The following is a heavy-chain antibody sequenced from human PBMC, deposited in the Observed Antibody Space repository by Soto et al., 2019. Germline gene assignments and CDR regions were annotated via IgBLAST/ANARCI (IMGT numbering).Heavy chain of an antibody. D-gene: IGHD2-2*01. Sequence: GGSLRLSCAASGFTFDDYAKHWVRQAPGKGLEWVSGISWNSGSIGYADSVKGRFTISRDNAKNSLYQQMNSLRAEDTALYYCAKVTIYCSSTRCYRDAFDIWGQGTMVTVSS. CDR1: GFTFDDYA. CDR2: ISWNSGSI. V-gene: IGHV3-9*01. CDR3: AKVTIYCSSTRCYRDAFDI. J-gene: IGHJ3*02.